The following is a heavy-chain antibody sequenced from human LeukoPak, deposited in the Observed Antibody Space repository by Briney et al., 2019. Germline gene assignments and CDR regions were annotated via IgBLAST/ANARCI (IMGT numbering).Heavy chain of an antibody. J-gene: IGHJ4*02. Sequence: SETLSLTCTVSGGSISSSSYYWGWIRQPPGKGLEWIGSIYYSGSTYYNPSLKSRVTISVDKSKNQFSLKLSSVTAADTAVYYCARDQGGSYSGLGYWGQGTLVTVSS. CDR2: IYYSGST. CDR1: GGSISSSSYY. D-gene: IGHD1-26*01. CDR3: ARDQGGSYSGLGY. V-gene: IGHV4-39*07.